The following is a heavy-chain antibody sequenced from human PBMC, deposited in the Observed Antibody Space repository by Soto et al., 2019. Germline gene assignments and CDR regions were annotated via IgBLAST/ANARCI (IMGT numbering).Heavy chain of an antibody. D-gene: IGHD5-12*01. CDR3: ARSLNLDIVAPIDRRIYGIDV. Sequence: ASVKVSCKASGYTFTGYYMHWVRQAPGQGLEWMGWINPSSGGTNYAQKFQGWVTMTRDTSISTAYMELSRLRSDDTAVYYCARSLNLDIVAPIDRRIYGIDVWGQGTTVTVSS. J-gene: IGHJ6*02. V-gene: IGHV1-2*04. CDR2: INPSSGGT. CDR1: GYTFTGYY.